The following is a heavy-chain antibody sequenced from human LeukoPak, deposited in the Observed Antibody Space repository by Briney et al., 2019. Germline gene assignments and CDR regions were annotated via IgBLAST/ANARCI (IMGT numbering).Heavy chain of an antibody. Sequence: GRSLRLSCAASGLTFSSYGMHWVSQPPGKGLEWVAVIRYDGSNKYYADSVKGRFTISRDNSKNTLYLQMNSLRAEDTAVYYCARGSYCGGDCYFSGGLDYWGQGTLVTVSS. CDR1: GLTFSSYG. CDR2: IRYDGSNK. V-gene: IGHV3-33*01. CDR3: ARGSYCGGDCYFSGGLDY. D-gene: IGHD2-21*02. J-gene: IGHJ4*02.